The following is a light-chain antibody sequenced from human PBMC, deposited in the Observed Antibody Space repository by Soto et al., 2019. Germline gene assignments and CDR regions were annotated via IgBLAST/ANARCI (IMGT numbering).Light chain of an antibody. CDR3: QQYGGSPIT. Sequence: EIVLTQSPGTLSLSPGQGATLSCRASQSLSSIYLAWYQQKPGQAPRLLIYGSSSRATGIPDRFSGHGSGTDFTLTISRLEPEDFAVYYCQQYGGSPITFGQGTRLEIK. V-gene: IGKV3-20*01. CDR2: GSS. CDR1: QSLSSIY. J-gene: IGKJ5*01.